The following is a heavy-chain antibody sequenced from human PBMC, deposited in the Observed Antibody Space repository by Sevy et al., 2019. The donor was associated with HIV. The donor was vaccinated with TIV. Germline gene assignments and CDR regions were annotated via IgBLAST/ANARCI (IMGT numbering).Heavy chain of an antibody. D-gene: IGHD6-13*01. CDR2: ISYDGSNK. Sequence: GGSLRLSCAASGFTFSSYAMHWVRQAPGKGLEWVAVISYDGSNKYYADSVKGRFTISRDNSKNTLYLQMNSLRAEDTAVYYRARDVARKLVHRGMDVWGQGTTVTVSS. CDR3: ARDVARKLVHRGMDV. J-gene: IGHJ6*02. CDR1: GFTFSSYA. V-gene: IGHV3-30-3*01.